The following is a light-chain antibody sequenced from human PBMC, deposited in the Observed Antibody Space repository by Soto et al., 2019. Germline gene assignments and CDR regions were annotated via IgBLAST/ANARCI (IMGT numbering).Light chain of an antibody. Sequence: EIVMTQSPATLSVSPGDRATLSCRASQSVSSNLAWYQQKPGKAPRLLIYGASTRATGIPARFSGSGSGTEFTLTISNLQSEDFAVYYCQQYNNWPLTFGGGTKVEIK. CDR3: QQYNNWPLT. J-gene: IGKJ4*01. CDR1: QSVSSN. V-gene: IGKV3-15*01. CDR2: GAS.